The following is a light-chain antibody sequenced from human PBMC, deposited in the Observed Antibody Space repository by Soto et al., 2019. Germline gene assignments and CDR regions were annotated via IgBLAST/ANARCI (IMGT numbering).Light chain of an antibody. J-gene: IGKJ4*01. V-gene: IGKV1-13*02. Sequence: AIQLTQSPSSLSAPVGDRVTITCRASQGISSALAWYQQKPGKAPKLLIYDASSLESGVPSRFSGSGSGTDFTLTISSLQTEDFATYYCQQFNSYPRALTFGGGTKVEIK. CDR2: DAS. CDR3: QQFNSYPRALT. CDR1: QGISSA.